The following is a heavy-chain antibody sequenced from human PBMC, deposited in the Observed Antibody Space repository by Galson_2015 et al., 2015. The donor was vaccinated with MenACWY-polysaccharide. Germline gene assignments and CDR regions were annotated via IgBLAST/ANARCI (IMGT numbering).Heavy chain of an antibody. CDR2: MNPNSGNI. Sequence: SVKVSCKASGYTFTSYEINWVRQAPGQGLEWMGWMNPNSGNIGYAQKFLGKFTKTRDTSIGTAYMELNDLRPEHTAVYYCARAGYKASDYWGQGTLVTVSS. V-gene: IGHV1-8*01. J-gene: IGHJ4*02. D-gene: IGHD5-18*01. CDR1: GYTFTSYE. CDR3: ARAGYKASDY.